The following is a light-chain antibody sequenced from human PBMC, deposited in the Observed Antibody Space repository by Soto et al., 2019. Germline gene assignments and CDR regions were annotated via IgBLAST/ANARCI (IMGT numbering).Light chain of an antibody. Sequence: DIQMTQSPSSLSASVGDRVTITCRAGQDISDYLAWYQQKPGKVPKLLIYAASTLQSGVPSRFSGSGSGTDFTFTISSLQPEDVATYYCQQYNSSRVTFGQGTRLEIK. CDR2: AAS. CDR1: QDISDY. J-gene: IGKJ5*01. CDR3: QQYNSSRVT. V-gene: IGKV1-27*01.